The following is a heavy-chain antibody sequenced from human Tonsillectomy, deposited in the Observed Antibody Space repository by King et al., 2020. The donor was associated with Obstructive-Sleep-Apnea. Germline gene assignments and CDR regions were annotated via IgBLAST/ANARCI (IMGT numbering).Heavy chain of an antibody. D-gene: IGHD2-21*02. Sequence: QLVQSGGEVKKPGASVKVSCKAFGYSFTSHGINWVRQAPGQGLEWMGWISGYNGNRKDAQKFQGRGIMTTDTSTSTAYMELKSLRSDDTAVYYCARDQGGDDFPSYFDYWGQGTLVTVSS. CDR2: ISGYNGNR. CDR1: GYSFTSHG. V-gene: IGHV1-18*04. J-gene: IGHJ4*02. CDR3: ARDQGGDDFPSYFDY.